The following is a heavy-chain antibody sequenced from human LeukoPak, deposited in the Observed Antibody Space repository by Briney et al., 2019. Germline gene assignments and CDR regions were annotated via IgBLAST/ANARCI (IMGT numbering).Heavy chain of an antibody. CDR3: ARSVRFLEWLSFDY. CDR1: GFTFSSYS. J-gene: IGHJ4*02. V-gene: IGHV3-48*01. Sequence: PGGSLRLSCAASGFTFSSYSMNWVRQAPGKGLEWVSYISSSSSTIYYADSVKGRFTISRDNAKNSLYLQMNSLRAEDTAVYYCARSVRFLEWLSFDYWGQGTLVTVSS. CDR2: ISSSSSTI. D-gene: IGHD3-3*01.